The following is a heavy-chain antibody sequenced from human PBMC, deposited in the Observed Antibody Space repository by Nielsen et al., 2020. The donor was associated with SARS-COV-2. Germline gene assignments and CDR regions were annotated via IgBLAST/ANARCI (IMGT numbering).Heavy chain of an antibody. V-gene: IGHV3-48*01. CDR2: ISSSSSTI. D-gene: IGHD6-19*01. Sequence: GESLKISCAASGFTFSSYSMNWVRQAPGKGLEWVSYISSSSSTIYYADSVKGRFTISRDNAKNSLYLQMNSLRAEDTAVYYCARDGYSSGWYSFDYYYMDVWGKGTTVTVSS. CDR3: ARDGYSSGWYSFDYYYMDV. J-gene: IGHJ6*03. CDR1: GFTFSSYS.